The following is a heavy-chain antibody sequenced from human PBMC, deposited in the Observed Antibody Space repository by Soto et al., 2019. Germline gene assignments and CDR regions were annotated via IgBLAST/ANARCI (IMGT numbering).Heavy chain of an antibody. CDR1: GFSLGTSGVG. J-gene: IGHJ4*02. D-gene: IGHD4-17*01. V-gene: IGHV2-5*02. CDR2: VYWDDDK. Sequence: QITLKESGPPLVKPTQTLTLTCTFSGFSLGTSGVGGVWLRQPPGKALEWLALVYWDDDKRYSPSLKSRLTITQDTSKNQVVLTMNNMDHVDTATYYCAHSSSRWPLGYWGQGALVTVSS. CDR3: AHSSSRWPLGY.